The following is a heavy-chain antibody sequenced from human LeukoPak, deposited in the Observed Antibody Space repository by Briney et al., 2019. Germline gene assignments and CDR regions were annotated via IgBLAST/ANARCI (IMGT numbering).Heavy chain of an antibody. Sequence: PSETLSLTCTFSGGSISSYCWSWVRQPAGKGLEYIGHIFADGSTNYNPSLKSRVTMSVETSKSQFSLKVTSVTAADTAVYFCARGALDSSDFYFFDHWGQGTLVTVSS. CDR3: ARGALDSSDFYFFDH. V-gene: IGHV4-4*07. CDR2: IFADGST. CDR1: GGSISSYC. J-gene: IGHJ4*02. D-gene: IGHD3-22*01.